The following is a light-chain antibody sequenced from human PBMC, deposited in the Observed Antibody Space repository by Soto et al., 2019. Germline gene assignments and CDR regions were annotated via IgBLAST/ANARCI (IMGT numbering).Light chain of an antibody. J-gene: IGKJ3*01. CDR2: GAS. CDR1: QSVSSN. V-gene: IGKV3-15*01. Sequence: EIVMTQSPATLSVSPGERATLSCRASQSVSSNLAWYQQKPGQAPRLLIYGASTRATGIPARFSGSGSGTEFTLTISSLQSEDFAVYYCKQYNNWHTNTFGPGTNVDSK. CDR3: KQYNNWHTNT.